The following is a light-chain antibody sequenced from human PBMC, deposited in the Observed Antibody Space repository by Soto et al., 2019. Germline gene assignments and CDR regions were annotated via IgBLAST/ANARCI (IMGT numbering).Light chain of an antibody. Sequence: QSVLTQPPSASGSPGQSVTISCTGTSSDVGRYNFVSWYQHHPGKAPKLLIYDANNRPSGVPDRFSGSKSGNTASLTVSGLKAEDEADYYCDSYAGSNNHVFGTGTKVTVL. CDR3: DSYAGSNNHV. CDR1: SSDVGRYNF. V-gene: IGLV2-8*01. J-gene: IGLJ1*01. CDR2: DAN.